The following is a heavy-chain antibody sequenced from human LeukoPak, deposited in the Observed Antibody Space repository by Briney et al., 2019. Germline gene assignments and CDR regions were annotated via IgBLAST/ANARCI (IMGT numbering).Heavy chain of an antibody. J-gene: IGHJ5*02. Sequence: SETLSLTCTVSGDSISSSSYYWSWIRQPPGKGLEWIGYIYYSGSTNYNPSLKSRVTISVDTSKNQFSLKLSSVTAADTAVYYCARALDRNWFDPWGQGTLVTVSS. CDR2: IYYSGST. V-gene: IGHV4-61*01. CDR1: GDSISSSSYY. CDR3: ARALDRNWFDP.